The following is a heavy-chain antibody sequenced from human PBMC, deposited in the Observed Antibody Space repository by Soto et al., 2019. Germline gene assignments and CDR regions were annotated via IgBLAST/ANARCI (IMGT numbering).Heavy chain of an antibody. V-gene: IGHV3-21*01. CDR1: GFMFSSYT. J-gene: IGHJ4*02. CDR2: VSFRGDI. Sequence: GGSLRLSCTASGFMFSSYTMNWVRQAPGKGLEWVSSVSFRGDIYYADSLEGRFTISRDDAKNSLYLQMNSLRAEDTAVYYCARGCSSASSTYYWGQGTLVTVSS. D-gene: IGHD2-2*01. CDR3: ARGCSSASSTYY.